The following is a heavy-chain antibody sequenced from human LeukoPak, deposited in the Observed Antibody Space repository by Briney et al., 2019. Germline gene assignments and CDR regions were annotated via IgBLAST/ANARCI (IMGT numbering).Heavy chain of an antibody. Sequence: SVKVSCKASGGTFISYAISWVRQAPGQGLEWMGGIIPIFGTANYAQKFQGRVTITADESTSAAYMELSSLRSEDTAVYYCARAGMARINWFDPWGQGTLVTVSS. CDR3: ARAGMARINWFDP. D-gene: IGHD1-14*01. CDR1: GGTFISYA. V-gene: IGHV1-69*13. J-gene: IGHJ5*02. CDR2: IIPIFGTA.